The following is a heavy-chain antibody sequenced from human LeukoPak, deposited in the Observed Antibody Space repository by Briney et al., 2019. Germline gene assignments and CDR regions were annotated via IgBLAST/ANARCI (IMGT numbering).Heavy chain of an antibody. CDR3: TTVRVNDYVWGSYRYSYFEN. V-gene: IGHV3-7*03. J-gene: IGHJ4*02. CDR1: GFTFSNYW. CDR2: IKQDGIEK. Sequence: GGSLRLSCAASGFTFSNYWMTWVRQAPGKGLEWVANIKQDGIEKNYVDSVKGRFTISRDNAKNTLFLQMDSLKTEDTAVYYCTTVRVNDYVWGSYRYSYFENWGQGTLVTVAS. D-gene: IGHD3-16*02.